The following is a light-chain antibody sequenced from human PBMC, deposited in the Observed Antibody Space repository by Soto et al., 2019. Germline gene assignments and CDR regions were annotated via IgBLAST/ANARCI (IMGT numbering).Light chain of an antibody. J-gene: IGLJ3*02. CDR3: QAYDYTLTASV. Sequence: QSVLTQPPSVSGAPGQRVTLSCTGNTSNLGAGYDVHWYQQLPGAAPKLVIFGNRNRPSGVPERFSGSKSGTSASLAITGLQAEDEADYYCQAYDYTLTASVSGGGTKVTVL. CDR1: TSNLGAGYD. CDR2: GNR. V-gene: IGLV1-40*01.